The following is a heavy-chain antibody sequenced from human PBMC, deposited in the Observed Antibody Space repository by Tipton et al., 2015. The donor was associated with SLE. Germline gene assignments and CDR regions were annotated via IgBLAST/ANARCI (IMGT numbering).Heavy chain of an antibody. CDR2: ISWNSDSI. Sequence: RSLRLSCAASGFNFDDYAMHWVRQVPGKGLEWVSRISWNSDSIAYGDSVKGRFTISRDNAKNSLYLQMNSLRAEDTALYYCAKDTAYSSSWYFDYWGQGTLVTVSS. CDR3: AKDTAYSSSWYFDY. V-gene: IGHV3-9*01. CDR1: GFNFDDYA. D-gene: IGHD6-13*01. J-gene: IGHJ4*01.